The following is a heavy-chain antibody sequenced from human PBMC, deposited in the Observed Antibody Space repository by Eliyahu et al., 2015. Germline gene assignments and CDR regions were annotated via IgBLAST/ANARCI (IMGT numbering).Heavy chain of an antibody. J-gene: IGHJ5*02. Sequence: EVQLVESGGGLVQPGGSLRLSCAASEFPFSNSAMPWVRQAPGKGLEWVSTISSDGTRTYYADPVKGRFTMSRDNSKSTLSLQMNSLRAEDTAVYYCVKKETLKNWFDPWGQGTLVTVSS. CDR2: ISSDGTRT. CDR1: EFPFSNSA. V-gene: IGHV3-23*04. CDR3: VKKETLKNWFDP.